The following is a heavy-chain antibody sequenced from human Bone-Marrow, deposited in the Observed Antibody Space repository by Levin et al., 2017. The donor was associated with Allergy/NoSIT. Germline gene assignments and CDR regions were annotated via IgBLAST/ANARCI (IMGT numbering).Heavy chain of an antibody. CDR3: AKDVGAVRWDH. J-gene: IGHJ4*02. V-gene: IGHV3-23*01. CDR1: GFTFTSYA. CDR2: ISAGANSA. Sequence: PGGSLRLSCAASGFTFTSYAMCWVPQTPGKGLEWVAVISAGANSAHYAEAVEGRFTISRDNSKNTVSLQMNSLRVEDTAIYYCAKDVGAVRWDHWGQGTVVVVSS. D-gene: IGHD4-23*01.